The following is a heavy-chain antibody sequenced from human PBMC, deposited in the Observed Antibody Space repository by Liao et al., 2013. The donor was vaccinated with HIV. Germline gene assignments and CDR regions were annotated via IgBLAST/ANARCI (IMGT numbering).Heavy chain of an antibody. J-gene: IGHJ4*02. Sequence: QVQLQESGPGLVKPSETLSLTCTVSGGSISSGSYYWNWIRQPAGKGLEWIGRIYTSGSTNSNPSLKSRVTISVDTSKNQFSLKLSSVTAADTAVYYCARERGYCTSTSCYSFNGFDYWGQGTLVTVSS. CDR3: ARERGYCTSTSCYSFNGFDY. V-gene: IGHV4-61*02. CDR2: IYTSGST. D-gene: IGHD2-2*02. CDR1: GGSISSGSYY.